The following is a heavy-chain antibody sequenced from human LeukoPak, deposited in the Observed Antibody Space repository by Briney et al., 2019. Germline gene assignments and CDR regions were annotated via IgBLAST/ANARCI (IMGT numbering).Heavy chain of an antibody. Sequence: PGGSLRLSCAASGFTFSNYGMHWVRQAPGKGLEWVAVISYDGSNKYYADSVKGRFTISIDSSKNTLYLQMNSLRAEDTAVYYCAKGHYMDVWGKGTTVTVSS. J-gene: IGHJ6*03. CDR3: AKGHYMDV. CDR1: GFTFSNYG. CDR2: ISYDGSNK. V-gene: IGHV3-30*18.